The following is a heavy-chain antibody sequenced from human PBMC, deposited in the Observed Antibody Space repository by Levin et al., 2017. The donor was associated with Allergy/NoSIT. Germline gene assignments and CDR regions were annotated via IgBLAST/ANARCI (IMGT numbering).Heavy chain of an antibody. Sequence: SETLSITCTVSGGSISNYYWSWIRQPPGKGLEWIGYIYYSGTTNYNPSLKSRVTISVDTSKSQFSLKLTSVTAADTAIYYCARMGDTAMVDPFDYWGQGTLVTVSS. CDR3: ARMGDTAMVDPFDY. V-gene: IGHV4-59*01. D-gene: IGHD5-18*01. CDR2: IYYSGTT. CDR1: GGSISNYY. J-gene: IGHJ4*02.